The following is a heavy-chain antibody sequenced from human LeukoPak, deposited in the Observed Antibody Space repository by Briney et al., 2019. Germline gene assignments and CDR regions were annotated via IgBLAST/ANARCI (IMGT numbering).Heavy chain of an antibody. V-gene: IGHV3-7*01. Sequence: VESLRLSCAASGFTFSSYMMTWVRQAPGKGLEWVANIKPDGGEKFYVDSVRGRFTISRDNAKNSLYLQMNSLRAEDTAVYYCARGRVGYCSGGSCYPYFDYWGQGTLVTVSS. D-gene: IGHD2-15*01. CDR2: IKPDGGEK. CDR1: GFTFSSYM. J-gene: IGHJ4*02. CDR3: ARGRVGYCSGGSCYPYFDY.